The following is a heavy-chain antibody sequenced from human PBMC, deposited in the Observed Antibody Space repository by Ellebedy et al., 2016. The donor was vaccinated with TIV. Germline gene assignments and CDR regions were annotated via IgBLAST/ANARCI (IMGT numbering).Heavy chain of an antibody. V-gene: IGHV5-51*01. J-gene: IGHJ4*02. D-gene: IGHD5-18*01. Sequence: GESLKISCRGSGYKLTNYWIGWVRQMPGKGLEWIGIIYPGDSNTMYSPSFQGQVTISADKSVSTAYLQWTSLKASDTALYFCASNYGYGVPVDFWGQGNLVIGSS. CDR2: IYPGDSNT. CDR1: GYKLTNYW. CDR3: ASNYGYGVPVDF.